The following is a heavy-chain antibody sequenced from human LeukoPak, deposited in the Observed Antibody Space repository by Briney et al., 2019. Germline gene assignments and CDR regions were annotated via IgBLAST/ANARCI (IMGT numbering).Heavy chain of an antibody. J-gene: IGHJ4*02. Sequence: ASVKVSCKASGGTFSSYAISWVRQAPGQGLEWMGRIIPILGIANYAQKFQGRVTITADKSTSTAYMELRSLRSEDTAVYYCAVPSTTVTPNFDYWGQGTLVTVSS. CDR3: AVPSTTVTPNFDY. CDR1: GGTFSSYA. D-gene: IGHD4-17*01. V-gene: IGHV1-69*04. CDR2: IIPILGIA.